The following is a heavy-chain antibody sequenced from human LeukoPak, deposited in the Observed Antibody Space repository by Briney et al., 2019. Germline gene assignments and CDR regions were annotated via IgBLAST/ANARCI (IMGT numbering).Heavy chain of an antibody. V-gene: IGHV3-33*06. CDR1: GFTFSSYG. D-gene: IGHD2-2*01. Sequence: GGSLRLSCAASGFTFSSYGMHWVRQAPGKGLEWVAVIWYDGSNKYYADSVKGRFTISRDNSKNTLYLQMNSLRAEDTAVYYCAKDIVVVPAVYYYYYGMDVWGQGTTVTVSS. CDR3: AKDIVVVPAVYYYYYGMDV. CDR2: IWYDGSNK. J-gene: IGHJ6*02.